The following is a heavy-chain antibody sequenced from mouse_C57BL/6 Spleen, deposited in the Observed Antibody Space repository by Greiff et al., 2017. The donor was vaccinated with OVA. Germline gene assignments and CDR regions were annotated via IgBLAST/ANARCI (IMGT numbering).Heavy chain of an antibody. Sequence: QVQLQQSGPELVKPGASVKISCKASGYAFSSSWMNWVKQRPGKGLEWIGRIYPGDGDTNYNGKFKGKATLTADKSSSTAYMQLSSLTSEDSAVYFCARLTGTDYYAMDYWGQGTSVTVSS. CDR3: ARLTGTDYYAMDY. J-gene: IGHJ4*01. CDR1: GYAFSSSW. D-gene: IGHD4-1*01. CDR2: IYPGDGDT. V-gene: IGHV1-82*01.